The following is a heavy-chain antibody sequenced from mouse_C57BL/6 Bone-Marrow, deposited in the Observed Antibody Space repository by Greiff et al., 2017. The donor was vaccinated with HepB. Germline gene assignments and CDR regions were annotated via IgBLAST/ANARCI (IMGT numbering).Heavy chain of an antibody. Sequence: QVQLQQPGAELVKPGASVKMSCKASGYTFTSYWITWVKQRPGQGLEWIGDIYPGSGSTNYNEKFKSKATLTVDTSSSTAYMQLSSLKSEDSAVYYCARIDSNYETLYYFDYWGQGTTLTVSS. CDR3: ARIDSNYETLYYFDY. CDR1: GYTFTSYW. CDR2: IYPGSGST. D-gene: IGHD2-5*01. V-gene: IGHV1-55*01. J-gene: IGHJ2*01.